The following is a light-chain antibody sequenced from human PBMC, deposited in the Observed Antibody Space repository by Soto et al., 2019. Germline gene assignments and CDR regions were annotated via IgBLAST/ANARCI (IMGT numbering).Light chain of an antibody. CDR3: QQYGRSPPVK. V-gene: IGKV3-20*01. CDR1: QTVSSSY. CDR2: GAS. J-gene: IGKJ1*01. Sequence: EIVLTQSPGTLSLSPGERATLSCRARQTVSSSYLAWYQQKPGQAPRLLLYGASTRAAGNPDRFSGSGSGTDFTLTISRREPEDFAVYHCQQYGRSPPVKFGQGTKVEIK.